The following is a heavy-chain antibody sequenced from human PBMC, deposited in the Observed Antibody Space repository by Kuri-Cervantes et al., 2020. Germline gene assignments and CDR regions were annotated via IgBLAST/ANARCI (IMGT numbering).Heavy chain of an antibody. CDR3: TRGRTMGTGAGPDDDFDV. Sequence: GESLKISCATSGFPFNYYAMNWVRQAPGKGLEWVSSISSGSTYIYYADSVKGRFTISREDAKNSLYLQMNYLRVGDTAVYYCTRGRTMGTGAGPDDDFDVWGQGTMVTVSS. V-gene: IGHV3-21*06. CDR1: GFPFNYYA. CDR2: ISSGSTYI. J-gene: IGHJ3*01. D-gene: IGHD4/OR15-4a*01.